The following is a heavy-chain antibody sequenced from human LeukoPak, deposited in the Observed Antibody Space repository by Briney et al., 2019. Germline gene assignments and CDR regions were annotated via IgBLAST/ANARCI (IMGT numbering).Heavy chain of an antibody. CDR2: IRYDGSNK. CDR1: GFTFSSYG. Sequence: GGSLRLSCAASGFTFSSYGMHWVRQAPGKGLEWVAFIRYDGSNKYYADSVKGRFTISRDNSKNTLYLQMNSLRAEGTAVYYCAKDRGDTATYYYYYYYMDVWGKGTTVTISS. J-gene: IGHJ6*03. V-gene: IGHV3-30*02. D-gene: IGHD5-18*01. CDR3: AKDRGDTATYYYYYYYMDV.